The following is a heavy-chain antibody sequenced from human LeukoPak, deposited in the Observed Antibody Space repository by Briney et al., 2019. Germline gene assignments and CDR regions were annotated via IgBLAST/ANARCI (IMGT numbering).Heavy chain of an antibody. V-gene: IGHV3-48*03. CDR3: AREGLRGTAMVDY. CDR2: ISSSGSTI. Sequence: PGGSLRLSCAASGFTFSNYAMSWVRQAPGKGLEWVSYISSSGSTIYYADSVKGRFTISRDNAKNSLYLQMNSLRAEDTAVYYCAREGLRGTAMVDYWGQGTLVTVSS. D-gene: IGHD5-18*01. J-gene: IGHJ4*02. CDR1: GFTFSNYA.